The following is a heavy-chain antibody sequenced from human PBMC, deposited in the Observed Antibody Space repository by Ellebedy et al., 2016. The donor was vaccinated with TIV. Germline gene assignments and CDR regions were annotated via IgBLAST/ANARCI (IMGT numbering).Heavy chain of an antibody. CDR2: IYYSGST. J-gene: IGHJ4*02. CDR3: ARSTYSSSSLFDY. V-gene: IGHV4-39*01. Sequence: SETLSLXXTVSGGSISSSSYYWGWIRQPPGKGLEWIGSIYYSGSTYYNPSLKSRVTISVDTSKNQFSLKLSSVTAADTAVYYCARSTYSSSSLFDYWGQGTLVTVSS. CDR1: GGSISSSSYY. D-gene: IGHD6-6*01.